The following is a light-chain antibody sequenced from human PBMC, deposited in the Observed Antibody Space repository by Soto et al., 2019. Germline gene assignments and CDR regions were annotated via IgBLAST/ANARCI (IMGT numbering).Light chain of an antibody. CDR1: SSDVGGYNY. CDR2: DVT. V-gene: IGLV2-14*03. CDR3: SSFASSIPLV. Sequence: QSALTQPASVSGSPGQSITISCTGISSDVGGYNYVSWYQQHPGKAPKLLICDVTNRPSGVSNRFSGSKSGNTASLTISGLQTEDEADYYCSSFASSIPLVFGGGTKLTVL. J-gene: IGLJ2*01.